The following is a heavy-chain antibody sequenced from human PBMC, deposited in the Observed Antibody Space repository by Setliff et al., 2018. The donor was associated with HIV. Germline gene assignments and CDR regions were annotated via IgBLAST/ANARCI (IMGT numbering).Heavy chain of an antibody. V-gene: IGHV4-61*09. D-gene: IGHD2-8*02. Sequence: PSETLSLTCTVSGGSISSGIYYWIWIRQPAGKGLEGIGHVYTTGGTNYNPSLESRLTISVDTSRNQFSLRLSSVTAADTAVYYCARAPTGVTNAFDIWGQGPMVTVSS. CDR2: VYTTGGT. CDR3: ARAPTGVTNAFDI. J-gene: IGHJ3*02. CDR1: GGSISSGIYY.